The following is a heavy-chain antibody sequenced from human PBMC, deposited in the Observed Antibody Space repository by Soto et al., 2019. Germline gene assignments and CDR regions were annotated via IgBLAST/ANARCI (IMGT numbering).Heavy chain of an antibody. J-gene: IGHJ4*02. V-gene: IGHV1-3*05. CDR3: VRLGGASPSDY. D-gene: IGHD2-15*01. Sequence: QVQLVQSGAEEKKPGASVKVSCKASGYTFTNYAIHWVRQAPGQGLEWMGWINAGNADTKYSQNFQGRLTITRDTSASPAYMEVSSLRSEDTAVYYCVRLGGASPSDYWGQGTLVTVSS. CDR2: INAGNADT. CDR1: GYTFTNYA.